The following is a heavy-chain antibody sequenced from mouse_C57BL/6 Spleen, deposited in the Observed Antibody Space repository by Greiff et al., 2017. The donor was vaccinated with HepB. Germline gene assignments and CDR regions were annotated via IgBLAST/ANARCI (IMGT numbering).Heavy chain of an antibody. V-gene: IGHV5-4*01. D-gene: IGHD2-4*01. J-gene: IGHJ3*01. Sequence: EVQGVESGGGLVKPGGSLKLSCAASGFTFSSYAMSWVRQTPEKRLEWVATISDGGSYTYYPDNVKGRFTISRDNAKNNLYLQMSHLKSEDTAMYYCASVIYYDYEGFAYWGQGTLVTVSA. CDR2: ISDGGSYT. CDR3: ASVIYYDYEGFAY. CDR1: GFTFSSYA.